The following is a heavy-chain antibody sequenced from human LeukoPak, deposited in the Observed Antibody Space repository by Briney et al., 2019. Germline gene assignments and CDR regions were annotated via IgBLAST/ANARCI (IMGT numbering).Heavy chain of an antibody. J-gene: IGHJ6*02. V-gene: IGHV3-33*01. CDR3: ARGRALVVRNYYYGMDV. D-gene: IGHD2-15*01. CDR1: GFTFSSYG. CDR2: IWYDGSNK. Sequence: GGSLRLSCAASGFTFSSYGMHWVRQAPGKGLEWVAVIWYDGSNKYYADSVKGRFTISRDNSKNTLYLQMNSLRAEDTAVYYCARGRALVVRNYYYGMDVWGQGTTVTVSS.